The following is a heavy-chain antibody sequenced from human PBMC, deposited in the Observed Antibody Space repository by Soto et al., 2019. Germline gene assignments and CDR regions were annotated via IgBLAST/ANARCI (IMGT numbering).Heavy chain of an antibody. Sequence: KLSETLSLTCDVSGDTISTGGYTWAWIRQPPGKALEWIGHTYHSGNPYYNPSLKNRVTISTMSNNKFSLELSSVTAADTAVYYCTRGLFSGSSYSGSWYYFDSWGQGTMVTVSS. CDR3: TRGLFSGSSYSGSWYYFDS. CDR2: TYHSGNP. D-gene: IGHD1-26*01. V-gene: IGHV4-30-2*01. CDR1: GDTISTGGYT. J-gene: IGHJ4*02.